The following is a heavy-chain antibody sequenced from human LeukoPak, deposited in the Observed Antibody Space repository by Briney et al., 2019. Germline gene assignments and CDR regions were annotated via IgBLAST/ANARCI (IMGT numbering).Heavy chain of an antibody. J-gene: IGHJ4*02. CDR1: GFXFSSYA. CDR2: ISGSGTST. CDR3: ASNKEVFYDSSGGY. Sequence: GGSLRLSCAASGFXFSSYAISWVRQAPGKGLEWVSAISGSGTSTYYADSVKGRFTISRDNSKNTLYLQMNNLRAEDTAVYYCASNKEVFYDSSGGYWGQGTLVTVSS. D-gene: IGHD3-22*01. V-gene: IGHV3-23*01.